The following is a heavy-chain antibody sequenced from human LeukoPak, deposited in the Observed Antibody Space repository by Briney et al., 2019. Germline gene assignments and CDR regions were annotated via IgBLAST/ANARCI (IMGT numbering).Heavy chain of an antibody. J-gene: IGHJ4*02. Sequence: GGSLRLSCAASGFIFSYSALHWVRRAPGKGLEWVSAISGSGGSTYYADSVKGRFTISRDNSKNTLYLQMNSLRAEDTAVYYCARGTSPISSVGEDYWGQGTLVTVSS. D-gene: IGHD3-10*01. V-gene: IGHV3-23*01. CDR2: ISGSGGST. CDR1: GFIFSYSA. CDR3: ARGTSPISSVGEDY.